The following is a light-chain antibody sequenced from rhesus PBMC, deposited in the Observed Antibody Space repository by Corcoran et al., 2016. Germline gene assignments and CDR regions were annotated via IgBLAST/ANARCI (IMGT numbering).Light chain of an antibody. J-gene: IGKJ1*01. Sequence: DIVLTQSPASLAVSPGQRATITCRASESVSVFGIHLIHWYQQKPGQPPKLLIYQASNKDTGVPARFRGSGSGTDFTLTINPVEADDAADYYCLQSKNSPTFGQGTKVEIK. CDR3: LQSKNSPT. V-gene: IGKV7-13*01. CDR2: QAS. CDR1: ESVSVFGIHL.